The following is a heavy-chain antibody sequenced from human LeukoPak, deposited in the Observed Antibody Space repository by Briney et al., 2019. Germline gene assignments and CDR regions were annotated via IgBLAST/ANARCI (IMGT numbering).Heavy chain of an antibody. CDR1: GGYISSYY. J-gene: IGHJ6*03. D-gene: IGHD2-2*01. Sequence: PSETLSLTCTVSGGYISSYYWSWIRQPAGKGLEWIGRIYTSGSTNYNPSLKSRVTMSVDTSKNQFSLKLSSVTAADTAVYYCASGVVVPAAPGEYYYYYMDVWGKGTTVTVSS. CDR3: ASGVVVPAAPGEYYYYYMDV. CDR2: IYTSGST. V-gene: IGHV4-4*07.